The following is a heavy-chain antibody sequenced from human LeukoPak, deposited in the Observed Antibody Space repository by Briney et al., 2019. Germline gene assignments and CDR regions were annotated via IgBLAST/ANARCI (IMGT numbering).Heavy chain of an antibody. CDR2: IYYSGST. D-gene: IGHD4-17*01. Sequence: SETLSLTCTVSGGSISSGGYYWSWIRQHPGKGLEWIGYIYYSGSTYYNPSLKSRVTISVDTSKNQFSLKLSSVTAADTAVYYCARLGPRNGDYPGVFDIWGQGTMVTVSS. J-gene: IGHJ3*02. V-gene: IGHV4-31*03. CDR3: ARLGPRNGDYPGVFDI. CDR1: GGSISSGGYY.